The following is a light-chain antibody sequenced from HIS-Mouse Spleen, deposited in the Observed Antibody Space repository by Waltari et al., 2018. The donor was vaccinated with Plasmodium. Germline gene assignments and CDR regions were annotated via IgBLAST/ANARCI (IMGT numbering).Light chain of an antibody. J-gene: IGKJ4*01. Sequence: EIVFTQSPATLSLSPGETATLSCRASQSVSTYLAWYQQKPGQAPRLLIYDASNRATGIPARFSGSGSGTDFTLTISSLEPEDFAVYYCQQRSNWPPLTFGGGTKVEIK. CDR2: DAS. CDR3: QQRSNWPPLT. CDR1: QSVSTY. V-gene: IGKV3-11*01.